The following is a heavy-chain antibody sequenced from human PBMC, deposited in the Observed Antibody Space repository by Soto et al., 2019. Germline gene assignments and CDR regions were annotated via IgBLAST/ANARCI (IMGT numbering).Heavy chain of an antibody. V-gene: IGHV5-51*01. Sequence: GESLKISCKGSGYSFTSYWIGWVRQMPGKGLEWMGIIYPGDSDTRYSRSFKGQVTTSADKSISTAYLQWSSLKASDTAMYYCARQGAVAGTGYFDYWGQGTLVTVSS. CDR1: GYSFTSYW. D-gene: IGHD6-19*01. CDR3: ARQGAVAGTGYFDY. J-gene: IGHJ4*02. CDR2: IYPGDSDT.